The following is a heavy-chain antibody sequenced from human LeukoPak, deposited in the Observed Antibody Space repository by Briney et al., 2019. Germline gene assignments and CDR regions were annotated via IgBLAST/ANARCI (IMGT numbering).Heavy chain of an antibody. J-gene: IGHJ5*02. D-gene: IGHD1-26*01. V-gene: IGHV4-59*01. CDR2: IYYSGST. CDR3: ARMGATTGLAWFDP. CDR1: GGSISSYY. Sequence: PSETLSLTCTVSGGSISSYYWSWIRQPPGKGLEGIGYIYYSGSTNYNPSLKSRVTISVDTSKNQFSLKLSSVTAADTAVYYCARMGATTGLAWFDPWGQGTLVTVSA.